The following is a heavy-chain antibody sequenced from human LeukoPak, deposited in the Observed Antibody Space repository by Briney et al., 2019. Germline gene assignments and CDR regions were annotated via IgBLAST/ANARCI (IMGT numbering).Heavy chain of an antibody. V-gene: IGHV4-39*07. CDR2: INNSGST. CDR1: GGSISSSGYY. Sequence: LETLSLTCAVSGGSISSSGYYWGWIRQPPGRGRGWFGSINNSGSTYSNPSLTSRLTISVDTSTHQFSLKRRSVTAADTAVYYWARNGVNSSGWGQGTLVTVSS. CDR3: ARNGVNSSG. D-gene: IGHD2-8*01. J-gene: IGHJ4*02.